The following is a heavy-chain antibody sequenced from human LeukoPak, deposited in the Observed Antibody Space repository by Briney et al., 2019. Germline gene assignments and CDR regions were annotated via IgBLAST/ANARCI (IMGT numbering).Heavy chain of an antibody. Sequence: VSVKVSCKASGYTFTSYAMNWVRQAPGQGLEWMGWINTNTGNPTYAQGFTGRFVFSLDTSVSTAYLQISSLKAEDTAVYYCARGRTVTLYYYYMDVWGKGTTVTVSS. CDR1: GYTFTSYA. D-gene: IGHD4-17*01. CDR3: ARGRTVTLYYYYMDV. CDR2: INTNTGNP. V-gene: IGHV7-4-1*02. J-gene: IGHJ6*03.